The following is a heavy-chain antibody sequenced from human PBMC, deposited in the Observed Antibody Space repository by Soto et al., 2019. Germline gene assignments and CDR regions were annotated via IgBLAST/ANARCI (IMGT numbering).Heavy chain of an antibody. V-gene: IGHV3-30-3*01. CDR3: ARDPLYYYDSPGY. D-gene: IGHD3-22*01. Sequence: LRLSCAASGFTFSSYAMHWVRQAPGKGLEWGAVISYDGSNKYYADSVKGRFTISRDNSKNTLYLQMNSLRAEDTAVYYCARDPLYYYDSPGYWGQGTLVTVSS. CDR1: GFTFSSYA. J-gene: IGHJ4*02. CDR2: ISYDGSNK.